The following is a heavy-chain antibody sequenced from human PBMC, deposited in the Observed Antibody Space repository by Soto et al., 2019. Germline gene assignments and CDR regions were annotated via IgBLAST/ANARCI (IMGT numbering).Heavy chain of an antibody. CDR3: ARDSNLEASSSWYEVFDY. J-gene: IGHJ4*02. D-gene: IGHD6-13*01. Sequence: QVQLVQSGAEVKKPGASVKVSCKASGYTFTSYGISWVRQAHGQGLEWMGWISAYNGNTNYAQKLQGRVTMTTVTSTSIDYMELSSLSSDDTAVYYWARDSNLEASSSWYEVFDYWGQGTLVTVSS. V-gene: IGHV1-18*01. CDR2: ISAYNGNT. CDR1: GYTFTSYG.